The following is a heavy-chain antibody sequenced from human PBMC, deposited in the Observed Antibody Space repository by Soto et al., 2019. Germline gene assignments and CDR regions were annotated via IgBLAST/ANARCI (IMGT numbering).Heavy chain of an antibody. D-gene: IGHD4-17*01. J-gene: IGHJ5*02. Sequence: SETLSLTCAVYGGSFSGYYWSWIRQPPGKGLEWIGEINHSGSTNYNPSLKSRVTISVDTSKNQFSLKLSSVTAADTAVYYCARGPKRVHGDGQLYNWFDPWGQGTLVTVSS. CDR3: ARGPKRVHGDGQLYNWFDP. V-gene: IGHV4-34*01. CDR2: INHSGST. CDR1: GGSFSGYY.